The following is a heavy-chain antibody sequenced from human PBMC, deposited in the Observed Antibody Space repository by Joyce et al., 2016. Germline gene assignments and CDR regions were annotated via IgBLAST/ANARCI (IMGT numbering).Heavy chain of an antibody. V-gene: IGHV1-2*02. CDR1: GFSFSGYY. CDR3: AREYGGTFYFDY. J-gene: IGHJ4*02. D-gene: IGHD4-23*01. CDR2: INPDRGDT. Sequence: QVQLVQSGAEVKNPGASVKVSCKASGFSFSGYYIHWVRQAPGQGLEWMGWINPDRGDTINAQKCQGRVTMTRDTSINTVYLELGRLTSDDTALYYCAREYGGTFYFDYWGQVTLVTVSS.